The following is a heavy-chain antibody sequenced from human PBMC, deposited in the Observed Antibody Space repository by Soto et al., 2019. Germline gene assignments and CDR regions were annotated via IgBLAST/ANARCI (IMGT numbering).Heavy chain of an antibody. D-gene: IGHD3-22*01. CDR3: VRDGLDYYDTERLHFDN. J-gene: IGHJ4*02. Sequence: GSLRLSCAASGFNFITYSLSWVRQTLGKVLEWIASISSSAVYIDSEDSVKGRFTISRDNANNSLYLQMNSLRAEDTATYYCVRDGLDYYDTERLHFDNWGQGTLVTVSS. V-gene: IGHV3-21*01. CDR2: ISSSAVYI. CDR1: GFNFITYS.